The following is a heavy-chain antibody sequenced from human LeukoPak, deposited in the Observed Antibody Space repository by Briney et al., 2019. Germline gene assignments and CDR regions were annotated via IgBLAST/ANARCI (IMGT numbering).Heavy chain of an antibody. Sequence: GGSLRLSCAASGFTFSSYSMNWVRQAPGKGLEWVSSISSSSSYIYYADSVKGRFTISRDNAKNSLYLQMNSLRAEDTAVYYCAMGFGELLRNGMDVWGQGTTVTVSS. CDR2: ISSSSSYI. J-gene: IGHJ6*02. D-gene: IGHD3-10*01. V-gene: IGHV3-21*01. CDR3: AMGFGELLRNGMDV. CDR1: GFTFSSYS.